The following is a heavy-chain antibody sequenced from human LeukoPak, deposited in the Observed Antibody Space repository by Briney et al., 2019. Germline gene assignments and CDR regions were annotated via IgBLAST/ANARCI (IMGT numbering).Heavy chain of an antibody. CDR2: IYPAYSDT. Sequence: GESLKISCKGSGYIFTTYWIAWVRQMPGKGLEWMGIIYPAYSDTRYSPSFQGQVTISADKSISNASLQWSSLGASDTAIYYCARYHSNSRAYYALDIWGQGTMVTVSS. V-gene: IGHV5-51*01. J-gene: IGHJ3*02. CDR3: ARYHSNSRAYYALDI. CDR1: GYIFTTYW. D-gene: IGHD3-22*01.